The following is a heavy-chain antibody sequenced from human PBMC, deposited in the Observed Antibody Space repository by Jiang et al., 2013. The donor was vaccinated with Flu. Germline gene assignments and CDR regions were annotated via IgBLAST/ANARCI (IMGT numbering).Heavy chain of an antibody. Sequence: SRVTISVDTSKNQFSLKLSSVTAADTAVYYCARGAVQGVIIIHIDAFDIWGQGTMVTVSS. V-gene: IGHV4-30-2*04. CDR3: ARGAVQGVIIIHIDAFDI. J-gene: IGHJ3*02. D-gene: IGHD3-10*01.